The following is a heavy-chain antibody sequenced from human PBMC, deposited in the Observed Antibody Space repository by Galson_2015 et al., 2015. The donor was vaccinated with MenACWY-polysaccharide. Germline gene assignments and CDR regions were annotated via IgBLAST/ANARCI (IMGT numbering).Heavy chain of an antibody. D-gene: IGHD5-12*01. Sequence: SLRLSCAASGFTFSSYDMHWVRQPTGKGLGWVSAIGTAGDTYYPGSVKGRFTISRENAKNSLYLQMNSLRAEDTAIYYCVRDSRGGIGYHYWGQGTLVTVSS. CDR2: IGTAGDT. V-gene: IGHV3-13*04. J-gene: IGHJ4*02. CDR1: GFTFSSYD. CDR3: VRDSRGGIGYHY.